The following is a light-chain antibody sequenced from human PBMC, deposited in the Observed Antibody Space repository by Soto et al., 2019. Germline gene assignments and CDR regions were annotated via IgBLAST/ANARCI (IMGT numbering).Light chain of an antibody. Sequence: EIAMTQSPPSLTVTPGEPASISCRSSQRLLHSNGNDFLDWYLQKPGQSPQLLIYLGSNRASGVPDRVSGSGAGTDFTLKISRVEAEDVGVYYCMQALQTPYTFGQGTK. CDR2: LGS. V-gene: IGKV2-28*01. CDR3: MQALQTPYT. CDR1: QRLLHSNGNDF. J-gene: IGKJ2*01.